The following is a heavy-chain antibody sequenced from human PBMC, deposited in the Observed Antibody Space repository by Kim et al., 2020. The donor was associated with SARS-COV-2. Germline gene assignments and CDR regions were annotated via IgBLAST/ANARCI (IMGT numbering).Heavy chain of an antibody. J-gene: IGHJ5*02. V-gene: IGHV5-51*01. Sequence: TRNNPAFQGQVTISAAKSISTAYLQWSSLKASDTAMYYCARQVDGGRFDLWGQGTLVTVSS. CDR3: ARQVDGGRFDL. CDR2: T.